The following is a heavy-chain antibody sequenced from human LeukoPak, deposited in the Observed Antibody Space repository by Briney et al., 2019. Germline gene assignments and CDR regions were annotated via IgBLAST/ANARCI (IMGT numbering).Heavy chain of an antibody. CDR3: ARAGEIVVVPAAKSYMDV. J-gene: IGHJ6*03. CDR1: GGSISGIYYY. Sequence: SETLSLTCTVSGGSISGIYYYWSWIRQPPGKGLEWIGYIYYSGSTNYNPSLKSRVTISVDTSKNQFSLKLSSVTAADTAVYYCARAGEIVVVPAAKSYMDVWGKGTTVTVSS. CDR2: IYYSGST. V-gene: IGHV4-61*01. D-gene: IGHD2-2*01.